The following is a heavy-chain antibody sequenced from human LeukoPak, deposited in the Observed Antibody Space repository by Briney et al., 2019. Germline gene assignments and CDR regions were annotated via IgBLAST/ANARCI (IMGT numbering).Heavy chain of an antibody. Sequence: GASLRLSCAASGFTFSSYAMTWDRQAPGKGLEWVSHITGSGASTYYADSVKGRFTISRDNSNNSLYLQMNSLRADDTAVYYCARPHYDILTGYMYYFDYRGQGTLVTVSS. CDR2: ITGSGAST. CDR1: GFTFSSYA. J-gene: IGHJ4*02. V-gene: IGHV3-23*01. D-gene: IGHD3-9*01. CDR3: ARPHYDILTGYMYYFDY.